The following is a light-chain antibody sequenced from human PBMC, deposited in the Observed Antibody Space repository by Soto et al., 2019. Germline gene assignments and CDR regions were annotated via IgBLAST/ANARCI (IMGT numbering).Light chain of an antibody. Sequence: QPASVSGSPGQSITISCTGTSSDIGSYNYVSWYQQLPGKVPKLMIYGVSNRPSGVSNRFSGSKSGNTASLTISGLQAEDEADYYCSSYTFSSTLVVFGGGTQLTVL. CDR1: SSDIGSYNY. CDR2: GVS. J-gene: IGLJ7*01. CDR3: SSYTFSSTLVV. V-gene: IGLV2-14*03.